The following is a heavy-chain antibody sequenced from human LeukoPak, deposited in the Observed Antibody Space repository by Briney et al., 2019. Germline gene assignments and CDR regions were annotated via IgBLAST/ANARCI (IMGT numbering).Heavy chain of an antibody. V-gene: IGHV3-66*01. CDR3: ARNGGDYGLGYYYYYMDV. J-gene: IGHJ6*03. D-gene: IGHD4-17*01. CDR1: GFTFSSNY. CDR2: IYSGGST. Sequence: PGGSLRLSCAASGFTFSSNYMSWVRQAPGKGLEWVSVIYSGGSTYYADSVKGRFTISRDNSKNTLYLQMNSLRAEDTAVYYCARNGGDYGLGYYYYYMDVWGKGTTVTISS.